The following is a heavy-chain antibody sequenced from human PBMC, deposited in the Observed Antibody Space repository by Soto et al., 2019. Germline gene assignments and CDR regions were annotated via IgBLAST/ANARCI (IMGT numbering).Heavy chain of an antibody. D-gene: IGHD2-15*01. CDR1: GFSLSTTGVG. V-gene: IGHV2-5*02. CDR2: IYWDDDK. Sequence: QITLKESGPTLVKPTQTLTLTCSFSGFSLSTTGVGVGWIRQPPGKALEWLALIYWDDDKRYSPSLKSRLTITKDTSKNQVVLTMTNMDPVDTATFYCAHRLSTPILFDYWGQGTLVTVSS. CDR3: AHRLSTPILFDY. J-gene: IGHJ4*02.